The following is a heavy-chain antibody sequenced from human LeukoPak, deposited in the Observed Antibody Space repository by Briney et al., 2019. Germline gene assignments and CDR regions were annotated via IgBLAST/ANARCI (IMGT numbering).Heavy chain of an antibody. D-gene: IGHD7-27*01. Sequence: QTGGSLRLSCVASGFIFSNNRMHWVRQAPGKGPLWVSRIEGDGSGARYADSVKGRFTISRDNTKNTVYLQMDSLRVEDTAVYYCAKDFDWGSGHWGQGTLVTVSS. V-gene: IGHV3-74*01. J-gene: IGHJ4*02. CDR2: IEGDGSGA. CDR1: GFIFSNNR. CDR3: AKDFDWGSGH.